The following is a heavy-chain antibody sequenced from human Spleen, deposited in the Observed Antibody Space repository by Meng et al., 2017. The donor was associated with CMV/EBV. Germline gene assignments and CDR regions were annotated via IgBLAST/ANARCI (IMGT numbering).Heavy chain of an antibody. D-gene: IGHD3-3*01. CDR3: ARDPASKYDFWSGYVMDV. V-gene: IGHV1-18*01. J-gene: IGHJ6*02. CDR2: MNPNSGNT. Sequence: ASVKVSCKASGYTFTSYGISWVRQAPGQGLEWMGWMNPNSGNTGYAQKFQGRVTMTTDTSTTTAYMELRSLRSDDTAVYHCARDPASKYDFWSGYVMDVWGQGTTVTVSS. CDR1: GYTFTSYG.